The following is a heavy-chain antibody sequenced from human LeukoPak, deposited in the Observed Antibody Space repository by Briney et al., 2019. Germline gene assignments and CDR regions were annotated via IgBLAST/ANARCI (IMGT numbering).Heavy chain of an antibody. Sequence: SETLSLTCTVSGGSISSSSYYWGWIRQPPGKGLEGIGSIYYSGSTYYNPSLKSRVTISVDTSKNQFSLKLSSVTAADTAVYYCARGSQGMVRGFDYWGQGTLVTVSS. J-gene: IGHJ4*02. CDR1: GGSISSSSYY. CDR2: IYYSGST. D-gene: IGHD3-10*01. V-gene: IGHV4-39*07. CDR3: ARGSQGMVRGFDY.